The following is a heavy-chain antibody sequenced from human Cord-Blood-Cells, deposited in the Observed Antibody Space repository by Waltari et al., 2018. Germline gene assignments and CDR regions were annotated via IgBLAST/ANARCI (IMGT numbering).Heavy chain of an antibody. V-gene: IGHV4-38-2*01. CDR1: GYSISSGYY. CDR3: ASSRGYSYGRHDAFDI. Sequence: QVQLQESGPGLVKPSETLSLTCAVSGYSISSGYYWGWIRQPPGKGLVWIGSIYHSGSTYYNPSLKSRVTISVDTSKNQFSLKLSSVTAADTAVYYCASSRGYSYGRHDAFDIWGQGTMVTVSS. D-gene: IGHD5-18*01. J-gene: IGHJ3*02. CDR2: IYHSGST.